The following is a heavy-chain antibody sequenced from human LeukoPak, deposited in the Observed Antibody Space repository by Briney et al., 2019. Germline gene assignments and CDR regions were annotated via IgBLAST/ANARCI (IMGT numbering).Heavy chain of an antibody. J-gene: IGHJ4*02. CDR2: IYYSGNT. CDR3: AREIWYSGFFDY. CDR1: GGSISNYY. D-gene: IGHD1-26*01. Sequence: SETLSLTCTVSGGSISNYYWSWIRRPPGKGLEWIGYIYYSGNTDYNPSLESRVTISVDTSKNQFSLKLSSVTAADTAVYYCAREIWYSGFFDYWGPGTLVTVSP. V-gene: IGHV4-59*01.